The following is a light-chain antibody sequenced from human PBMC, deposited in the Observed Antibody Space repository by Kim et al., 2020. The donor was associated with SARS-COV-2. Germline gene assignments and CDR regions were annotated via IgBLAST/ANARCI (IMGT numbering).Light chain of an antibody. CDR1: KLGDKY. CDR2: QDS. V-gene: IGLV3-1*01. Sequence: VTPGQTASITCSGDKLGDKYACWYQQKPGQSPVLVIYQDSKRPSGIPERFSGSNSGNTATLTISGTQAMDEADYYCQAWDSSTWVFGGGTKLTVL. J-gene: IGLJ3*02. CDR3: QAWDSSTWV.